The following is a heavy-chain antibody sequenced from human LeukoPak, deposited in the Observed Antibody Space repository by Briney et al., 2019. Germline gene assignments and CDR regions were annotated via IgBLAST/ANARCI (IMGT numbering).Heavy chain of an antibody. Sequence: PGGSLRLSCAASGFTFSSYEMNWVRQAPGKGLEWVSSISSSSSYIYYADSVKGRFTISRDNAKNSLYLQMNSLRAEDTAVYYCARFILRGRTGRSDYWGQGTLVTVSS. CDR3: ARFILRGRTGRSDY. CDR2: ISSSSSYI. J-gene: IGHJ4*02. CDR1: GFTFSSYE. V-gene: IGHV3-21*01. D-gene: IGHD3-10*01.